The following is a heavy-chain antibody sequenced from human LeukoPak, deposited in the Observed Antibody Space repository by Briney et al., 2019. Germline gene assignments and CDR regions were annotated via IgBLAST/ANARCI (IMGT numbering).Heavy chain of an antibody. J-gene: IGHJ4*02. V-gene: IGHV4-34*01. CDR3: ARDSTSGYNDY. CDR1: GGSISSYY. Sequence: SETLSLTCTVSGGSISSYYWSWIRQPPGKGLEWIGEINHSGSTNYNPSLKSRVTISVDTSKNQFSLKLSSVTAADTAVYYCARDSTSGYNDYWGQGTLVTVSS. D-gene: IGHD3-22*01. CDR2: INHSGST.